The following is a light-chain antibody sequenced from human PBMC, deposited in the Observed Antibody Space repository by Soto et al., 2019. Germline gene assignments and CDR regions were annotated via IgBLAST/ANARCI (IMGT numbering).Light chain of an antibody. CDR1: QSVSSN. CDR3: QQYNNRTYLT. V-gene: IGKV3-15*01. Sequence: EIMKSQAPPTLSASQRERATLSCRASQSVSSNVDWYQQKPGQAPRLLIYGASTRATGIPVRVSCSGSGTEFTLTISIRQSEAFALYNYQQYNNRTYLTFGQGTRLEI. J-gene: IGKJ5*01. CDR2: GAS.